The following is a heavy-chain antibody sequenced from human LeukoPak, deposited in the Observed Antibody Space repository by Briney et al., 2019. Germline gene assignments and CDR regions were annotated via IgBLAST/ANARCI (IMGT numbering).Heavy chain of an antibody. CDR1: GYTFTGYY. D-gene: IGHD2-15*01. CDR2: INPNSGGT. V-gene: IGHV1-2*02. Sequence: ASVKVSCKASGYTFTGYYMHWVRQAPGQGLEWMGWINPNSGGTNYAQKFQGRVTMTRDTSISTAYMELSRLRSDDTAVYYCARYRPRGYCSGGSCYLEGRAGAFDIWGQGTMVTVSS. CDR3: ARYRPRGYCSGGSCYLEGRAGAFDI. J-gene: IGHJ3*02.